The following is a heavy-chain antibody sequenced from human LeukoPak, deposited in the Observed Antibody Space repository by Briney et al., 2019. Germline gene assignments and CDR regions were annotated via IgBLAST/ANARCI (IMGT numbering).Heavy chain of an antibody. D-gene: IGHD3-10*01. V-gene: IGHV4-39*01. J-gene: IGHJ4*02. CDR2: IHYDGTT. Sequence: PSETLSLTCTVSGGSISSHNYYWGWIRQHPGKGLEWIASIHYDGTTYYSPSLKSRLTISVDTSKNQFSLKLSSVTAADTAVYYCARLLLWFGGCDYWGQGTLVTVSS. CDR1: GGSISSHNYY. CDR3: ARLLLWFGGCDY.